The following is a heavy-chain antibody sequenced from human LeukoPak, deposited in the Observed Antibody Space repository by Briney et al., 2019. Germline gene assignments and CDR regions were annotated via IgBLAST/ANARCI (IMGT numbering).Heavy chain of an antibody. V-gene: IGHV4-39*01. CDR2: VYYSGST. J-gene: IGHJ4*02. CDR1: GGSISSSSYY. D-gene: IGHD3-16*01. Sequence: SETLSLTCTVSGGSISSSSYYWGWIRQPPGKGLEWIGSVYYSGSTYYNPSLKSRVTISVDTSKNQFSLKLSSVTAADTAVYYCTRGAGWLIDYWGQGILVTVSS. CDR3: TRGAGWLIDY.